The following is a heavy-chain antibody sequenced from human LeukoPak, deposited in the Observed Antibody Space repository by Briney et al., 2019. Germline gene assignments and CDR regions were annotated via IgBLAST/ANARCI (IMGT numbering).Heavy chain of an antibody. CDR3: ARGVRRARTEDYESSGYFPSDY. V-gene: IGHV1-18*01. D-gene: IGHD3-22*01. Sequence: ASVKVSCKASGYTFTSYGISWVRQAPEQGLEWMGWISAYNGTTNYAQKLQGRVTMTRNTSISTAYLELSSLRSEDTAVYYCARGVRRARTEDYESSGYFPSDYWGQGTLVTVSS. CDR1: GYTFTSYG. J-gene: IGHJ4*02. CDR2: ISAYNGTT.